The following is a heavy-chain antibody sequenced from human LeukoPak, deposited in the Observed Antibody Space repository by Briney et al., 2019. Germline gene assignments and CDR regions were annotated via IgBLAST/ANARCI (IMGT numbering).Heavy chain of an antibody. Sequence: GGSLRLSCAASGFTFNSYAMSWVRQAPGKGLEWVSTISGSGVSTYYVDSVKGRFTISRENSKNTLYLQMNSLRVEDTAVYYCAKDLPAFFDYWGQGTLVTVSS. J-gene: IGHJ4*02. CDR1: GFTFNSYA. CDR3: AKDLPAFFDY. CDR2: ISGSGVST. V-gene: IGHV3-23*01.